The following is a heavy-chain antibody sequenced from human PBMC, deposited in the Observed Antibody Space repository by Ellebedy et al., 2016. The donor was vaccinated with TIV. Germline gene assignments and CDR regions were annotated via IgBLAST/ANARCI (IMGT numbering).Heavy chain of an antibody. CDR2: IWYDGSNK. Sequence: GESLKISXAASGFTFSSYGMHWVRQAPGKGLEWVAVIWYDGSNKYYADSVKGRFTISRDNSKNTLYLQMNSLRAEDTAVYYCARRNYAPGYYYYYYGMDVWGQGTTVTVSS. D-gene: IGHD1-7*01. J-gene: IGHJ6*02. CDR3: ARRNYAPGYYYYYYGMDV. CDR1: GFTFSSYG. V-gene: IGHV3-33*01.